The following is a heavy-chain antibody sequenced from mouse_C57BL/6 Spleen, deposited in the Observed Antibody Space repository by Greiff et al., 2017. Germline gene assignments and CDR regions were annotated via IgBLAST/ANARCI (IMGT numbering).Heavy chain of an antibody. Sequence: QVQLQQSGAELVKPGASVKISCKASGYAFSSYWMNWVKQRPGKGLEWIGQIYPGDGDTNYNGKFKGKATLTADKSSSTAYMQLSSLTSEDSAVYFCARRDSSGYVYFDYWGQGTTLTVSS. CDR2: IYPGDGDT. CDR1: GYAFSSYW. V-gene: IGHV1-80*01. J-gene: IGHJ2*01. D-gene: IGHD3-2*02. CDR3: ARRDSSGYVYFDY.